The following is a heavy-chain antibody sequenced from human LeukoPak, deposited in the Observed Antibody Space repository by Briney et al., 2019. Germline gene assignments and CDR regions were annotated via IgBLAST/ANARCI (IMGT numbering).Heavy chain of an antibody. J-gene: IGHJ6*03. V-gene: IGHV7-4-1*02. Sequence: ASVTVSCKASGYTFTSYAMNWVRQAPGQGLEWMGWINTNTGNPTYAQGFTGRFVFSLDTSVSTAYLQISSLKAEDTAVYYCAREYYYDSSGYSLNYYYYMDVWGKGTTVTVSS. D-gene: IGHD3-22*01. CDR3: AREYYYDSSGYSLNYYYYMDV. CDR2: INTNTGNP. CDR1: GYTFTSYA.